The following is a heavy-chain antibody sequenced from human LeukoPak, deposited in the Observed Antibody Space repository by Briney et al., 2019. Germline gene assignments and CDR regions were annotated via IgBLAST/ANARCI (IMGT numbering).Heavy chain of an antibody. CDR2: ISPSGGST. J-gene: IGHJ5*02. CDR3: AVWGSNNWFDP. Sequence: ASVKVSCKAFGYTFTSNYMHWVRQAPGQGPEWMGVISPSGGSTTYAQKFQGRVTLTRDMSTSTDYLELSSLRSEDTAVYYCAVWGSNNWFDPWGQGTLVTVSS. V-gene: IGHV1-46*01. CDR1: GYTFTSNY. D-gene: IGHD3-16*01.